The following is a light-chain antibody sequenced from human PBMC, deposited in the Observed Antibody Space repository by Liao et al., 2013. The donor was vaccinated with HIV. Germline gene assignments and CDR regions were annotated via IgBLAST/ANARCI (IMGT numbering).Light chain of an antibody. CDR2: QDS. Sequence: SSELTQPPSVSVSPGQTASITCSGHKLGDKYACWYQQKPGQSPVLVIYQDSKRPSGIPERFSGSNSGNTATLTISGTQAMDEADYYCQAWDSSTPLYVFGTGTKVTVL. V-gene: IGLV3-1*01. J-gene: IGLJ1*01. CDR1: KLGDKY. CDR3: QAWDSSTPLYV.